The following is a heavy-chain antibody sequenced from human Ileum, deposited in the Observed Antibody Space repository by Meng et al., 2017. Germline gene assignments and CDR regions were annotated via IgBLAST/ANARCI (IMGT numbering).Heavy chain of an antibody. Sequence: QVQLVQSGAEVKKPGASVKVSCKASGYTFTTYGISWVRQAPGQGLEWMGWMNTDKGNTNYAQKFQGRVTMTRDTSTSTAYMELRSLRYDDTAVYYCAREGAYNGGDYWGQGTLVTVSS. CDR1: GYTFTTYG. CDR2: MNTDKGNT. CDR3: AREGAYNGGDY. V-gene: IGHV1-18*01. J-gene: IGHJ4*02. D-gene: IGHD1-1*01.